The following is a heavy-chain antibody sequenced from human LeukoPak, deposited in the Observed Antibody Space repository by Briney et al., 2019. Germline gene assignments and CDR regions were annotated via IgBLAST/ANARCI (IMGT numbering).Heavy chain of an antibody. J-gene: IGHJ6*03. V-gene: IGHV4-38-2*02. CDR1: GYSISSGYY. D-gene: IGHD6-13*01. Sequence: SETLSLTCTVSGYSISSGYYWGWIRQPPGKGLEWIGSIYHSGSTYYNPSLKSRVTISVDTSKNQFSLKLSSVTAADTAVYYCARVAAAGAITYYYYYMDVWGKGTTVTVSS. CDR3: ARVAAAGAITYYYYYMDV. CDR2: IYHSGST.